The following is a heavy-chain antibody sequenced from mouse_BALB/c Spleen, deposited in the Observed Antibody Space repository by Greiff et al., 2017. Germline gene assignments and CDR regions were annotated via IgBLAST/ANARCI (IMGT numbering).Heavy chain of an antibody. V-gene: IGHV1-47*01. CDR1: GYTFTTYP. CDR3: ARSGDYGNYQFAY. CDR2: FHPYNDDT. Sequence: VKLMESGAELVKPGASVKMSCKAFGYTFTTYPIEWMKQNHGKSLEWIGNFHPYNDDTKYNEKFKGKAKLTVEKSSSTVYLELSRLTSDDSAVYYCARSGDYGNYQFAYWGQGTLVTVSA. J-gene: IGHJ3*01. D-gene: IGHD2-1*01.